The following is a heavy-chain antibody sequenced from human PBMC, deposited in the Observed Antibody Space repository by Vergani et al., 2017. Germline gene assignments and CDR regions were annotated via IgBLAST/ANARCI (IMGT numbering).Heavy chain of an antibody. CDR3: ARERYDFWSGHPGFDP. D-gene: IGHD3-3*01. CDR2: INPNSGGT. V-gene: IGHV1-2*02. CDR1: GYTFTGYY. Sequence: QVQLVQSGAEVKKPGASVKVSCKASGYTFTGYYMHWVRQAPGQGLEWMGWINPNSGGTNYAQKFQGRVTMTRDTSISTAYMELSRLRSEDTAVYYCARERYDFWSGHPGFDPWGQGTLVTVSS. J-gene: IGHJ5*02.